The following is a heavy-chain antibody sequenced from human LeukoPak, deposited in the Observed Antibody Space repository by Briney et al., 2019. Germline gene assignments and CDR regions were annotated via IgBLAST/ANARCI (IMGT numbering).Heavy chain of an antibody. CDR1: GYTFTGYY. D-gene: IGHD3-22*01. Sequence: GASVKVSCKASGYTFTGYYMHWVRQAPGQGLEWMGWINPNSGGTNYAQKFQGRVTMTTDTSTSTAYMELRSLRSDDTAVYYCARVTYYYDSSGYSRLDYYYGMDVWGQGTTVTVSS. J-gene: IGHJ6*02. V-gene: IGHV1-2*02. CDR3: ARVTYYYDSSGYSRLDYYYGMDV. CDR2: INPNSGGT.